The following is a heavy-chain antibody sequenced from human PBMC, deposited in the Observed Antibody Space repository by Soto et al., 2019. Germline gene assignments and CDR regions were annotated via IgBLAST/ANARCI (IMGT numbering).Heavy chain of an antibody. V-gene: IGHV3-7*03. J-gene: IGHJ5*02. CDR3: ARDIREHYYDSIKYNGXXP. D-gene: IGHD3-22*01. Sequence: GGSLRLSCAASGFTFSSYWMSWVRQAPGKGLEWVANIKQDGSEKYYVDSVKGRFTISRDNAKNSLYLQMNSMRAEDTAVYYCARDIREHYYDSIKYNGXXPWGQGTLVTVSS. CDR2: IKQDGSEK. CDR1: GFTFSSYW.